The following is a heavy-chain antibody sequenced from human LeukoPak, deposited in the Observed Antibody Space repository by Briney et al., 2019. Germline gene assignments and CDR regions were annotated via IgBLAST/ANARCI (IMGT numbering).Heavy chain of an antibody. V-gene: IGHV3-74*01. CDR2: INSDGSTT. CDR3: ARPHTGFDS. Sequence: PGGSLRLSCTASGFTFSSYWMHWVRQAPGKGLVWVSRINSDGSTTTYADSVKGRFTISRDNAKNTLYLQMNSLRVEDTAVYYCARPHTGFDSWGQGTLVTVSS. J-gene: IGHJ4*02. CDR1: GFTFSSYW.